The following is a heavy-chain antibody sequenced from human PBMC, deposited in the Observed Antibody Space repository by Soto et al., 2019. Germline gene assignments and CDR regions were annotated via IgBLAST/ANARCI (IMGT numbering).Heavy chain of an antibody. J-gene: IGHJ5*02. D-gene: IGHD3-3*01. CDR2: IGAYNGNT. CDR3: ARIMATILVDFDP. CDR1: GYTFLSSG. V-gene: IGHV1-18*01. Sequence: ASVKVSCKASGYTFLSSGVSWVRQAPGQGLEWMGRIGAYNGNTNLAQKFQGRLTLTIDTSTTTAHMELRSLTPDDTATYYWARIMATILVDFDPGGQEPRVTFPS.